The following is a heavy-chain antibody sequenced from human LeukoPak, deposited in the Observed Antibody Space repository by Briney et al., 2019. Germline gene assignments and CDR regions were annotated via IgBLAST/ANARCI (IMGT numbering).Heavy chain of an antibody. Sequence: PSETLSLTCTVSGGSISSYYWSWMRQPPGKGLEWIGYIYYSGTTNYNPSLKSRVTISVDTSKNQFSLKLSSVTAADTAVYYCARHSPGSGLPYDYWGQGTLVTVSS. CDR2: IYYSGTT. CDR1: GGSISSYY. CDR3: ARHSPGSGLPYDY. V-gene: IGHV4-59*08. J-gene: IGHJ4*02. D-gene: IGHD1-1*01.